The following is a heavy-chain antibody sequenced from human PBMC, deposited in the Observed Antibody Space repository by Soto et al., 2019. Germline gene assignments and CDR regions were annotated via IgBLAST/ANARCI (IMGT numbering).Heavy chain of an antibody. V-gene: IGHV1-18*01. Sequence: QVQLVQSGAEVKKPGASVKVSCKASGYTFTTYGMSWVRQAPGQGLDCMGWISTYNGNTKYAERRQGRVTMTTDTTTSTAYMELRSLRSDDTAVYYCARGPTDYYDNSGNYFLDYWGQGTLVTVSS. CDR2: ISTYNGNT. J-gene: IGHJ4*02. CDR1: GYTFTTYG. D-gene: IGHD3-22*01. CDR3: ARGPTDYYDNSGNYFLDY.